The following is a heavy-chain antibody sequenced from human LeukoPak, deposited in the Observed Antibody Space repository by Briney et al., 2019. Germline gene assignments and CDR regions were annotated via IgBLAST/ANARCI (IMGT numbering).Heavy chain of an antibody. CDR2: INHSGST. Sequence: PSETLSLTCTVSGYSISSGYYWSWIRQPPGKGLEWIGEINHSGSTNYNPSLKSRVTISVDTPKNQFSLKLSSVTAADTAVYYCARVGYDFWSGYLTFDYWGQGTLVTVSS. V-gene: IGHV4-38-2*02. J-gene: IGHJ4*02. D-gene: IGHD3-3*01. CDR3: ARVGYDFWSGYLTFDY. CDR1: GYSISSGYY.